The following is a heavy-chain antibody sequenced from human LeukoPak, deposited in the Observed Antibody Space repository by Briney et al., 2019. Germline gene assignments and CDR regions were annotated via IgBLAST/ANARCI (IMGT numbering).Heavy chain of an antibody. CDR1: GGSFSGYY. CDR3: ARGPYSYDSSGAFDI. D-gene: IGHD3-22*01. CDR2: ISSSGST. V-gene: IGHV4-59*10. J-gene: IGHJ3*02. Sequence: SETLSLTCAVYGGSFSGYYWTWIRQPAGKGLEWIGRISSSGSTNYNPSLKSRVTISVDTSKNQFSLKLSSVTAADTAVYFCARGPYSYDSSGAFDIWGQGTMVTVSS.